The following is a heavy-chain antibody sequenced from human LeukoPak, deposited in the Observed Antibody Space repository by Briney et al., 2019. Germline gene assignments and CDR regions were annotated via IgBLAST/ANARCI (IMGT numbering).Heavy chain of an antibody. CDR1: GFTFSSYS. J-gene: IGHJ4*02. V-gene: IGHV3-74*01. CDR3: AGHHQAYSRTY. CDR2: ISPDGSST. D-gene: IGHD1-26*01. Sequence: GGSLRLSCAASGFTFSSYSMNWVRQAPGKGLVWVSRISPDGSSTTYVDSVKGRFTISRDNAKDTLYLQMNSLRAEDTAVYYCAGHHQAYSRTYWGQGTLVTVSS.